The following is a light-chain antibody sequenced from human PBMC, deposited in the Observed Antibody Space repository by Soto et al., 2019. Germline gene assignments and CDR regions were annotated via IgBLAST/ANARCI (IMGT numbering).Light chain of an antibody. CDR3: SSYTTSNTRQIV. Sequence: QSVLTQRASASGSPGQSITISCTGTSSDVGGYNYVSWYQHHPGKAPKLMIFDVSNRPSGVSNRFSGSKSGNTASLTISWLQPEDEADYYCSSYTTSNTRQIVFGTGTKVTVL. J-gene: IGLJ1*01. V-gene: IGLV2-14*03. CDR2: DVS. CDR1: SSDVGGYNY.